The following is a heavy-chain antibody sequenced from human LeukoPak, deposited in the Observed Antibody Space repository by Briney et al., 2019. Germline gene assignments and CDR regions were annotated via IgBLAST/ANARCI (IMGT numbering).Heavy chain of an antibody. J-gene: IGHJ6*03. V-gene: IGHV1-2*02. CDR2: INPNSGGT. CDR3: ARGRYCSSTSCSRDYYYMDV. CDR1: GYTFTSYD. Sequence: ASVKVSCKASGYTFTSYDINWVRQATGQGLEWMGWINPNSGGTNYAQKFQGRVTMTRDTSISTAYMELSRLRSDDTAVYYCARGRYCSSTSCSRDYYYMDVWGKGTTVTVSS. D-gene: IGHD2-2*01.